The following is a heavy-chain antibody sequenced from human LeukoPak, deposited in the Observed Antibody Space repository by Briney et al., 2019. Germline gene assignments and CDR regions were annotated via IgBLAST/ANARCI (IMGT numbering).Heavy chain of an antibody. CDR2: ISGSGGST. J-gene: IGHJ4*02. Sequence: QSGGSLRLSCAASGFTFSSYAMSWVRQAPGKGLEWVSAISGSGGSTYCADSVKGRFTISRDNSKNTLYLQMNSLRAEDTAVYYCAKDHADIVVVPAATDYWGQGTLVTVSS. CDR3: AKDHADIVVVPAATDY. V-gene: IGHV3-23*01. D-gene: IGHD2-2*01. CDR1: GFTFSSYA.